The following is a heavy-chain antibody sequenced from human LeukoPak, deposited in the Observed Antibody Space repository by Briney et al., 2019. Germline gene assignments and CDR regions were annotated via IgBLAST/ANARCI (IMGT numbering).Heavy chain of an antibody. CDR2: MSPNSGNT. CDR1: GYTFTSYD. V-gene: IGHV1-8*01. Sequence: ASVKVSCKASGYTFTSYDINWVRQATGQGLEWMGWMSPNSGNTGYAQKFQGRVTMTRNTAISTAYMELSSLRSEDTAVYFCVRTPPNWGADYWGQGTLVTVSS. D-gene: IGHD7-27*01. CDR3: VRTPPNWGADY. J-gene: IGHJ4*02.